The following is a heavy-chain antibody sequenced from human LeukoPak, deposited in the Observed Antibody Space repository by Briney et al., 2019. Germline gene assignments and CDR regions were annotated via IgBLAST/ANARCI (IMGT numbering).Heavy chain of an antibody. D-gene: IGHD3-22*01. CDR2: INHSGST. CDR3: ARDRNHYYDSSGYPLRTYYFDY. J-gene: IGHJ4*02. CDR1: GGSFSGYY. Sequence: SETLSLTCAVYGGSFSGYYWSWIRQPPGKGLEWIGEINHSGSTNYNPSLKSRVTISVDTSKNQFSLKLSPVTAADTAVYYCARDRNHYYDSSGYPLRTYYFDYWGQGTLVTVSS. V-gene: IGHV4-34*01.